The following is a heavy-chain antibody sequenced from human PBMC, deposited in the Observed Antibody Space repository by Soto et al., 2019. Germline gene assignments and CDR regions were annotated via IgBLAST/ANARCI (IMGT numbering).Heavy chain of an antibody. D-gene: IGHD2-15*01. CDR3: ARISYCSGGSCYSGSPYYYYYGMDV. CDR2: ISAYNGNT. V-gene: IGHV1-18*01. Sequence: ASVKVSCKASGYTFTSYGISWVRQAPGQGLEWMGWISAYNGNTNYAQKLQGSVTMTTDTSTSTAYMELRSLRSDDTAVYYCARISYCSGGSCYSGSPYYYYYGMDVWGQGTTVTAP. J-gene: IGHJ6*02. CDR1: GYTFTSYG.